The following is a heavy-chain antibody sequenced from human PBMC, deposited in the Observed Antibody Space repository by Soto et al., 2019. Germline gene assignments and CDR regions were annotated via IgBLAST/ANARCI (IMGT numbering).Heavy chain of an antibody. J-gene: IGHJ4*02. CDR1: GYTFTSYA. CDR2: VSAYNGNT. CDR3: ARDAPPADY. V-gene: IGHV1-18*01. Sequence: QVQLVQSGAEVKKPGASVKVSCKASGYTFTSYAISWVRQAPGQGLEWMGWVSAYNGNTNYAQKLQGRVTMTTDTSTSKAYMELRSLRSAAPAVYYCARDAPPADYWGQGTLVTVSS.